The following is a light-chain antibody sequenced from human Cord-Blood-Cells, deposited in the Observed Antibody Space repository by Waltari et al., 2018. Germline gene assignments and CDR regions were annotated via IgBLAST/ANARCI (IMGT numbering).Light chain of an antibody. CDR1: QSISSY. V-gene: IGKV1-39*01. CDR2: AAS. J-gene: IGKJ5*01. Sequence: DIQMTQSPSSLSASVGDRVTITCRASQSISSYLNWYQQKPGKAPKLLIYAASSLQSGVPSRFSGSGSGTDFTLTISSLQPEDFATYYCQPSYSTPTFGKGTRLEIK. CDR3: QPSYSTPT.